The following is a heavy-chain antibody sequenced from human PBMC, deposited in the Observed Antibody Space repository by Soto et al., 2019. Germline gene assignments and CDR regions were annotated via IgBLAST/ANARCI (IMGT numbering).Heavy chain of an antibody. CDR2: ISGGGETI. D-gene: IGHD2-8*01. V-gene: IGHV3-48*03. J-gene: IGHJ4*02. CDR1: GFTFSTYE. Sequence: EVQLVESGGGLVQPGGSLRLSCAASGFTFSTYEMNWVRQAPGKGLEWLPYISGGGETIYYADSVKGRFTISRDNAKNSLYLQMNSLRAEDTAVYYCARDTLMVDYWGQGTLVTVSS. CDR3: ARDTLMVDY.